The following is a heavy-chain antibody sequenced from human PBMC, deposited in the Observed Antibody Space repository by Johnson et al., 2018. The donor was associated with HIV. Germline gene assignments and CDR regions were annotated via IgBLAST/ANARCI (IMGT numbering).Heavy chain of an antibody. J-gene: IGHJ3*02. Sequence: VQLVESGGGLVQPGRSLRLSCAASGFSFDDYAMHWVRQAPGKGLEWVSGISWNSGSIGYADSVKGRFTISRDNAKNSLYLHMNSLRAEDTALYYFAKGRAIVVVITAFDIWGQGTMVTVSS. D-gene: IGHD3-22*01. CDR2: ISWNSGSI. V-gene: IGHV3-9*01. CDR3: AKGRAIVVVITAFDI. CDR1: GFSFDDYA.